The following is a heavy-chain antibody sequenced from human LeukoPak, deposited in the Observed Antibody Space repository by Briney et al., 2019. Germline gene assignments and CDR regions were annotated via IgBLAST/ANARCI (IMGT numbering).Heavy chain of an antibody. D-gene: IGHD3-22*01. J-gene: IGHJ4*02. V-gene: IGHV3-23*01. CDR1: RFTFSSYA. Sequence: GGSLRLSCAASRFTFSSYAMNWVRQVPEKGLEWVSAISGSSGNANYADSVKGRFTVSRDNSKNTLYLQMISLRGEDTALYYCAKDGAKDDRTGSLGHYFDYWGQGILVIVSS. CDR3: AKDGAKDDRTGSLGHYFDY. CDR2: ISGSSGNA.